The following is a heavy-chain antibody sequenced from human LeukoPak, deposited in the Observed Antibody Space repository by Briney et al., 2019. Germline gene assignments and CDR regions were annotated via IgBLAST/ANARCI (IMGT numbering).Heavy chain of an antibody. J-gene: IGHJ4*02. CDR1: GFTVSSNY. Sequence: PGGSLRLSCAASGFTVSSNYMSWVCQAPGKGLEWVSVIYSGGSTYYADSVKGRFTISRDNSKNTLYLQMNSLRAEDTAVYYCARVQSGSYDYWGQGTLVTVSS. CDR2: IYSGGST. D-gene: IGHD1-26*01. V-gene: IGHV3-53*01. CDR3: ARVQSGSYDY.